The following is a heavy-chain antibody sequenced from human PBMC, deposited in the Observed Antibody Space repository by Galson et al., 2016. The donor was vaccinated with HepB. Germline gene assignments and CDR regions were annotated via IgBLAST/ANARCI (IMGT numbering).Heavy chain of an antibody. CDR1: GFTFSNYA. V-gene: IGHV3-30-3*01. J-gene: IGHJ6*02. D-gene: IGHD2-2*02. CDR2: TDGTNK. Sequence: SLRLSCAVSGFTFSNYAMHWVRQAPGKGLEWVAVTDGTNKYYADSVKGRFTISRDDSKSTLYLQMDRLRAEDTAVYYCARDEGFYNGMDVWGQGTTVTVSS. CDR3: ARDEGFYNGMDV.